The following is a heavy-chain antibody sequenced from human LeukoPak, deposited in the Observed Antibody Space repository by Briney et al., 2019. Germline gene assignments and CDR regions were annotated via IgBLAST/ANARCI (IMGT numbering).Heavy chain of an antibody. J-gene: IGHJ4*02. CDR3: AREYYYDSSGYYIREDY. CDR1: GGSFSGYY. Sequence: ASETLTLTCAVSGGSFSGYYWSWVRQPPGKGLQWIGEINHRGSSNYNPSLKSRVTMSVDTFKNQFSLKLHSVSAADTAVYYCAREYYYDSSGYYIREDYWGQGTLVTVSS. D-gene: IGHD3-22*01. V-gene: IGHV4-34*01. CDR2: INHRGSS.